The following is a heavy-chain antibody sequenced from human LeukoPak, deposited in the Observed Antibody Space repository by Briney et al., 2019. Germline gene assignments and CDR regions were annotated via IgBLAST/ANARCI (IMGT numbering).Heavy chain of an antibody. J-gene: IGHJ3*02. V-gene: IGHV5-51*01. CDR2: IYPGDSDI. CDR1: GYSFTSYW. D-gene: IGHD3-22*01. CDR3: ARPGYYDSSGIHHTRGSKRSATMGAFDI. Sequence: GESLKISCKGSGYSFTSYWIGWVRQMPGKGLEWMGIIYPGDSDIRYSPSFQGQVTISADKSISTAYLQWSSLKASDTAMYYCARPGYYDSSGIHHTRGSKRSATMGAFDIWGQGTMVTVSS.